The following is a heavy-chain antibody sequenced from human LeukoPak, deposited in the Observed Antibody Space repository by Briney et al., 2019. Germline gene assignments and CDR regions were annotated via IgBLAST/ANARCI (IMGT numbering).Heavy chain of an antibody. CDR1: GGSISSGGYY. V-gene: IGHV4-61*08. J-gene: IGHJ5*02. CDR2: IYYSGST. Sequence: PSQTLSLTCAVSGGSISSGGYYWSWIRQPPGKGLEWIGYIYYSGSTNYNPSLKSRVTISVDTSKNQFSLKLSSVTAADTAVYYCARAFGTMVRGAYWGWFDPWGQGTLATVSS. CDR3: ARAFGTMVRGAYWGWFDP. D-gene: IGHD3-10*01.